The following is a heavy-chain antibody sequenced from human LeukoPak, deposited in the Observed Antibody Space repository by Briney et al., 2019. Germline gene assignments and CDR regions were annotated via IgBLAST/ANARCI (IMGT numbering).Heavy chain of an antibody. Sequence: GGSLRLSCAASGLTFSDAWMSWVRQAPGMGLEWVARIDESGTTKYAAPVKARFTVFRDDSKSTMYLQMNSLTTEDTAVYYCTTAPTKGWLPYFDSWGQGTPVTVSS. D-gene: IGHD5-24*01. CDR3: TTAPTKGWLPYFDS. CDR2: IDESGTT. J-gene: IGHJ4*02. CDR1: GLTFSDAW. V-gene: IGHV3-15*04.